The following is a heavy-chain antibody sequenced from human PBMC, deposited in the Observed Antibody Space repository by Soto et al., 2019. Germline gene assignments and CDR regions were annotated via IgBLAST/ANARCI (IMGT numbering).Heavy chain of an antibody. D-gene: IGHD3-22*01. V-gene: IGHV3-74*01. CDR1: GFTFSSYW. CDR3: ATEPNDSSGYYPTYFDH. CDR2: ISTDGSST. J-gene: IGHJ4*02. Sequence: VGSLRLSCAASGFTFSSYWMHWVRQAPGKGLVWVSRISTDGSSTTYADSVKGRFTVSRDNAKNTLYLQMNSLRAEDTAVYYCATEPNDSSGYYPTYFDHWGQGTLVTVSS.